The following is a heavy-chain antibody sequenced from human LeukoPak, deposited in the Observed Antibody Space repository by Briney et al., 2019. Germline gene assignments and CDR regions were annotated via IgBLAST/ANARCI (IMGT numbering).Heavy chain of an antibody. V-gene: IGHV5-51*01. D-gene: IGHD2-2*01. CDR1: GYSFTTYW. Sequence: GESLKISCKGSGYSFTTYWIGWLRQMPGKGLEWMGIIYPGDSDTRYSPSFQGQVTILADKSITTAYLQWSSLKASDTAIYYCARWLGFCASTTCYQPFDLWGQGTLVTVSS. J-gene: IGHJ5*02. CDR3: ARWLGFCASTTCYQPFDL. CDR2: IYPGDSDT.